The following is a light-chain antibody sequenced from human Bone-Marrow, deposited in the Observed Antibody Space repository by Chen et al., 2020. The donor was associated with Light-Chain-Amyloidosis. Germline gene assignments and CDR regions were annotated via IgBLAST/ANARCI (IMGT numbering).Light chain of an antibody. CDR2: GKN. J-gene: IGLJ2*01. V-gene: IGLV3-19*01. Sequence: SSELTQDPAVSVALGQTVRITCQGDSLTNYYASWYQQKPGQAPVLVIYGKNKRPSGIPDRFAGSSSGKTASLTITGAQAKDEADYYCNSRDSSGSHVIFGGGTKLTVL. CDR1: SLTNYY. CDR3: NSRDSSGSHVI.